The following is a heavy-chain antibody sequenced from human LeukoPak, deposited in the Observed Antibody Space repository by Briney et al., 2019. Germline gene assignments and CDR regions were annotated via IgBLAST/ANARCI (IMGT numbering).Heavy chain of an antibody. J-gene: IGHJ6*02. Sequence: GGSLRLSCAASGFTFSDYYMSWIRQAPGKGLEWVSYISSSGSTIYYADSVKGRFTISGDNAKTSLYLQMNSLRAEDTAMYYCARGVNRPNYYYYGMDVWGQGTTVTVSS. V-gene: IGHV3-11*04. CDR2: ISSSGSTI. CDR1: GFTFSDYY. D-gene: IGHD4-11*01. CDR3: ARGVNRPNYYYYGMDV.